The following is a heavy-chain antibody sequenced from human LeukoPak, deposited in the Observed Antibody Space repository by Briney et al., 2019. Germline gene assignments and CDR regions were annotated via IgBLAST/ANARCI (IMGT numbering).Heavy chain of an antibody. V-gene: IGHV4-30-4*01. CDR2: IYYSGST. Sequence: SQTLSLTCTVSGGSISSGDYYWSWIRQPRGKGLEWIVYIYYSGSTYYNPSLKSRVTISVDTSKNQFSLKLSSVTAADTAVYYCAREARQDIVVVPAAVRLFSWFDPWGQGTLVTVSS. J-gene: IGHJ5*02. CDR3: AREARQDIVVVPAAVRLFSWFDP. CDR1: GGSISSGDYY. D-gene: IGHD2-2*01.